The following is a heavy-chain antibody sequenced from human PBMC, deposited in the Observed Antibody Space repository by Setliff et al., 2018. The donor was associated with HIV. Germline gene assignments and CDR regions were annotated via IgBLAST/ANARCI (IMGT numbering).Heavy chain of an antibody. CDR2: IYHSGST. CDR1: GGSISSSSYY. D-gene: IGHD6-19*01. Sequence: PSETLSLTCTVSGGSISSSSYYWGWNRQPPGKELEWSANIYHSGSTYYNPSLKRRVTISLDTSKNHFPLKLSSVTAADTAVYYCARGRAEDVAVAVKGSWFDPWGQGTLVTVSS. CDR3: ARGRAEDVAVAVKGSWFDP. V-gene: IGHV4-39*06. J-gene: IGHJ5*02.